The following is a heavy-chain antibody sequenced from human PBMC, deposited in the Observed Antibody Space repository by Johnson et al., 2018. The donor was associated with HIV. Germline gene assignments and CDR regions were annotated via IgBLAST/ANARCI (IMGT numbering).Heavy chain of an antibody. CDR2: INGDGDIT. D-gene: IGHD5-24*01. CDR1: GFAFKNYW. Sequence: VQLVESGGGVVQPGGSLRLSCAASGFAFKNYWMQWVRQVPGKGLVWVSRINGDGDITTYADSVKGRFAVSRDNAKNSLYLQMNSLRAEDTAFYYCARFGRGGSHAFDIWGQGTMVTVSS. J-gene: IGHJ3*02. V-gene: IGHV3-74*02. CDR3: ARFGRGGSHAFDI.